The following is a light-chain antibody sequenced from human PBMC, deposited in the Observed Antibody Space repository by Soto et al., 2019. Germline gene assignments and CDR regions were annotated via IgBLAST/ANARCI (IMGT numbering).Light chain of an antibody. V-gene: IGLV1-40*01. CDR2: GKN. CDR3: QSFDRSLSAYV. Sequence: QAVVTQPPSVSGAPGQTVTISCTGVSSNIGAGYDVHWYQHLPGTTPKLLIYGKNNRPSGVPGRFSGSKSGTSASLAITGLQADDEADYYCQSFDRSLSAYVFGTGTKLTVL. J-gene: IGLJ1*01. CDR1: SSNIGAGYD.